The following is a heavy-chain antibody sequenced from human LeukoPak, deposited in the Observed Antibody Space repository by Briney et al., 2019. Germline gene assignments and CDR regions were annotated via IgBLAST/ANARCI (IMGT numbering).Heavy chain of an antibody. J-gene: IGHJ4*02. CDR3: ARRAGAYSHPYDY. CDR1: GFTFSSYS. D-gene: IGHD4/OR15-4a*01. CDR2: ISWNSGTI. Sequence: PGGSLRLSCAASGFTFSSYSMHWVRQAPGKGLEWVSGISWNSGTIGYGDSVKGRFTISRDNAKNSLYLQMNSLRAEDTAVYYCARRAGAYSHPYDYWGQGTLVTVSS. V-gene: IGHV3-9*01.